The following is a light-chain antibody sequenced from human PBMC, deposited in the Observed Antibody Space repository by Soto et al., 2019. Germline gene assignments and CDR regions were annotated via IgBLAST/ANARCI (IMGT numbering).Light chain of an antibody. CDR2: GAS. V-gene: IGKV3-20*01. CDR3: QQYGGSPRVT. Sequence: EIVLTQSPGTLSLSPGERATLSCRASQVVTTNYLAWYQQKPGQAPRLLIYGASSRATDIPDRFGGSGFGTDFTLTISRLEPEDFAVYYCQQYGGSPRVTFGGGTKVEIK. J-gene: IGKJ4*01. CDR1: QVVTTNY.